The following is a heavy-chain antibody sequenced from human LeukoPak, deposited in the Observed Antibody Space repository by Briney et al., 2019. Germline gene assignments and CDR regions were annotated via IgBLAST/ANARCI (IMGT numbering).Heavy chain of an antibody. V-gene: IGHV3-21*04. CDR3: ALRRGSSGWSGRWSDP. Sequence: GGSLRLSRAASGFTFSSYSMNWVRQAPGKGLEWVSSISSSSTYIYYADSVKGRFTISRDNAKNSLYLQMNSLRAEDTAIYYCALRRGSSGWSGRWSDPWGQGTLVTVSS. D-gene: IGHD6-13*01. CDR2: ISSSSTYI. CDR1: GFTFSSYS. J-gene: IGHJ5*02.